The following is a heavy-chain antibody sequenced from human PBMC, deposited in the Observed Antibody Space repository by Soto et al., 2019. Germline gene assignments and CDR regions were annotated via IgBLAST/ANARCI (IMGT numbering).Heavy chain of an antibody. CDR1: GFTFSTYS. CDR3: AREPLAVVVGTTAVDAFDI. J-gene: IGHJ3*02. D-gene: IGHD2-15*01. V-gene: IGHV3-48*01. CDR2: ISDSSRTI. Sequence: EVQLVESGGGLVLPGGSLRLSCASSGFTFSTYSMNWVRQAPGKGLEWTSYISDSSRTIHYADSVKGRFVISRDNAENSLYLQMNSLRAEDTAMYYCAREPLAVVVGTTAVDAFDIWGQGTMVTVSS.